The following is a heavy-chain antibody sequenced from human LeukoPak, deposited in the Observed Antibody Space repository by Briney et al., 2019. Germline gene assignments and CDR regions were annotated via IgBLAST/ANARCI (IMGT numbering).Heavy chain of an antibody. CDR2: INHSGST. J-gene: IGHJ4*02. D-gene: IGHD6-19*01. CDR1: GGSFSGYY. Sequence: SETLSLTCAVYGGSFSGYYWSWIRQPPGKGLEWIGEINHSGSTNYNPSLKSRVTISVDKSKNQFSLKLSSVTAADTAVYYCAKHPTVAGTFDYWGQGTLVTVSS. V-gene: IGHV4-34*01. CDR3: AKHPTVAGTFDY.